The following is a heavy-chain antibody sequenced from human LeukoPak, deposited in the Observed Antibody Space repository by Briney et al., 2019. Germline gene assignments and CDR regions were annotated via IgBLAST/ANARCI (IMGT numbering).Heavy chain of an antibody. J-gene: IGHJ4*02. CDR1: GFTFSHYE. CDR3: AREDCSSTSCYDPSVSDY. Sequence: GGSLRLSCAASGFTFSHYEMNWVRQAPGKGLEWVSYISSSGYTIYYADSVKGRFTISRDNAKNSLYLQMNSLRAEDTAVYYCAREDCSSTSCYDPSVSDYWGQGTLVTVSS. V-gene: IGHV3-48*03. CDR2: ISSSGYTI. D-gene: IGHD2-2*01.